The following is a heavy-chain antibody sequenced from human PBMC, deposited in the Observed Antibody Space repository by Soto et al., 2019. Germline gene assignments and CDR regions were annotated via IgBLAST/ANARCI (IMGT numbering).Heavy chain of an antibody. CDR3: ARESLGCKGADQ. D-gene: IGHD6-19*01. CDR1: GDTFNSYV. V-gene: IGHV1-69*17. J-gene: IGHJ4*02. CDR2: IIPIIGVT. Sequence: QVQLVQSGAEVKRPGSSVKVSCESSGDTFNSYVISWVRQAPGQGLEWMGGIIPIIGVTHYAQKFQGRVTISALSSTGTAYMELTNLGFEDTALYYCARESLGCKGADQGGQGTLVTVSS.